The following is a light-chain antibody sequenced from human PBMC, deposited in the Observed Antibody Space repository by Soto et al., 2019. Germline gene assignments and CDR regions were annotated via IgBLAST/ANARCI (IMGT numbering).Light chain of an antibody. Sequence: ETTKLLAREPKCPVERATLSFRASQSVSSCLAWYEQKPGQAPRLLIYGASTRATGIPARFSGSGSGTEFTLTISSLQSDDFAAYYCQQYNGWPQTFGGGTKVDI. V-gene: IGKV3-15*01. CDR3: QQYNGWPQT. CDR2: GAS. J-gene: IGKJ4*01. CDR1: QSVSSC.